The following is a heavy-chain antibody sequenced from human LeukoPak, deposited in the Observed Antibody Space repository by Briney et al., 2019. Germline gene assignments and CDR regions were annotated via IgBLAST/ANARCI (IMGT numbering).Heavy chain of an antibody. V-gene: IGHV4-4*07. CDR3: ARDFDRAGGDYFDY. D-gene: IGHD3-16*01. Sequence: SETLSLTCTVSGASISAYYWTWIRQPAGKGLEWIGRIYTSDITNYNPSLKSRVTMSVDKSKNQFSLKLSSVTAADTAVYYCARDFDRAGGDYFDYWGQGTLVTVSS. J-gene: IGHJ4*02. CDR1: GASISAYY. CDR2: IYTSDIT.